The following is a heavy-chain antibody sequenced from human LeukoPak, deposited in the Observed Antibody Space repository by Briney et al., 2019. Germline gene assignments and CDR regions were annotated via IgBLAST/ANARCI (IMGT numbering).Heavy chain of an antibody. V-gene: IGHV4-59*01. CDR2: IYYSGST. Sequence: ASETLSLTCTVSGGSISSYYWSWIRQPPGKGLEWIGYIYYSGSTNYNPSLKSRVTISVDTSKNQFSLKLSSVTAADTAVYHCARSPDPSPYYCDSRGPYYMDVWGKGTTVTVSS. CDR1: GGSISSYY. D-gene: IGHD3-22*01. CDR3: ARSPDPSPYYCDSRGPYYMDV. J-gene: IGHJ6*03.